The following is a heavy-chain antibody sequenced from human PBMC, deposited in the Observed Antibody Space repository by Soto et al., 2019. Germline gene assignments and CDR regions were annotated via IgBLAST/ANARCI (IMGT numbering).Heavy chain of an antibody. D-gene: IGHD1-26*01. CDR3: ARHVGSNYIAF. J-gene: IGHJ4*02. Sequence: PGASLKSSYQCSGDNFSNYWCAWVLQLPGKGLEWMGFIYPGDSDTRYNPSFQGQVTIAADKSVNTAFLQWSSLKASDTAIYYCARHVGSNYIAFLGQGTLVTVSS. CDR1: GDNFSNYW. CDR2: IYPGDSDT. V-gene: IGHV5-51*01.